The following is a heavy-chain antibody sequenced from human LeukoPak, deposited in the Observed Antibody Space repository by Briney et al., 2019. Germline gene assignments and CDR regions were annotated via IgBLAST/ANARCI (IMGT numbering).Heavy chain of an antibody. CDR1: GGSISSSSYY. CDR2: IYYSGST. J-gene: IGHJ6*02. Sequence: SETLSLTCTVSGGSISSSSYYWGWIRQPPGKGLEWIGRIYYSGSTYDNPSLKSRVTISVDTHTKQFSLKLSSVTAAETAVYYCAREGSTSRYYCYRMDVWGQGATVTVS. V-gene: IGHV4-39*02. CDR3: AREGSTSRYYCYRMDV. D-gene: IGHD2-2*01.